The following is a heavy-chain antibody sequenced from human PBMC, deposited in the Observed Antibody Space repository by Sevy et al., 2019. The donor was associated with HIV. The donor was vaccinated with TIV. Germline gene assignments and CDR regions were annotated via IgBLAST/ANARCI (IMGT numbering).Heavy chain of an antibody. J-gene: IGHJ6*02. CDR2: ISGSGLST. Sequence: GGSLRLSCAASGFTFDNNAMYWVRQAPGKGLEWVSAISGSGLSTNYAASVRGRFTISRDISKTTLYLQMNGLRAEDTAVYYCAKVYYYDSGTVIPRGMDVWGQGTTVTVSS. CDR1: GFTFDNNA. V-gene: IGHV3-23*01. CDR3: AKVYYYDSGTVIPRGMDV. D-gene: IGHD3-10*01.